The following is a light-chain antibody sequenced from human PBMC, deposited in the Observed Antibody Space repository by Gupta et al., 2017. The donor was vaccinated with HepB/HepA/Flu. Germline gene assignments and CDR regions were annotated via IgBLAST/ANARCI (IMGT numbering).Light chain of an antibody. CDR3: EASDDSLNGRV. Sequence: QSVVTQPPSVSEAPRQRVTISCSGSWSNIGDNTVNWYQQLQGKAPKRLIDYDDLLPSGVSDRFVGSKSGTSAYLTISGLQAEDEAEYYCEASDDSLNGRVFGGGTKLTVL. J-gene: IGLJ3*02. CDR1: WSNIGDNT. V-gene: IGLV1-36*01. CDR2: YDD.